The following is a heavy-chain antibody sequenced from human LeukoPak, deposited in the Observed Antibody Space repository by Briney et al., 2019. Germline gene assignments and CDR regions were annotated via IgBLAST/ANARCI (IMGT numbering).Heavy chain of an antibody. J-gene: IGHJ4*02. Sequence: ASVKVSCKASGYTFIGYSMHWVRQAPVQGLEWMGWINPNSCGTNYAQKFQGRVTMTRDTSISTAYMELSRLRSDDTAVYYCALTVAGPNYFDYWGQGTLVTVSS. CDR1: GYTFIGYS. D-gene: IGHD6-19*01. CDR2: INPNSCGT. V-gene: IGHV1-2*02. CDR3: ALTVAGPNYFDY.